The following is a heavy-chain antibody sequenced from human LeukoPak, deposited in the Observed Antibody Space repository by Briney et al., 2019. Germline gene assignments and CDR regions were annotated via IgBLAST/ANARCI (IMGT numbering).Heavy chain of an antibody. V-gene: IGHV1-69*13. J-gene: IGHJ6*02. CDR1: GGTFSSYD. Sequence: SVKVCCKASGGTFSSYDISWVRQAPGQGLEWMGGIIPIFGTANYAQKFQGRVTITADESTSTAYMELSSLRSEDTAVYYCANRRRASRGYGMDVWGQGITVTVSS. D-gene: IGHD1-1*01. CDR2: IIPIFGTA. CDR3: ANRRRASRGYGMDV.